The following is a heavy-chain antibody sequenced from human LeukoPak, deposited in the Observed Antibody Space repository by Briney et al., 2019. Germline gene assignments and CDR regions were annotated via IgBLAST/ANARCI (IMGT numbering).Heavy chain of an antibody. V-gene: IGHV4-59*01. CDR2: IYYSGST. J-gene: IGHJ6*02. CDR3: ARTSDYYGMDV. Sequence: SETLSLTCTVSGGSLSSYYWSWIRQPPGKGLEWIGYIYYSGSTNYNPSLKSRVTISVDTSKNQFSLKLSSVTAADTAVYYCARTSDYYGMDVWGQGTTVTVSS. CDR1: GGSLSSYY.